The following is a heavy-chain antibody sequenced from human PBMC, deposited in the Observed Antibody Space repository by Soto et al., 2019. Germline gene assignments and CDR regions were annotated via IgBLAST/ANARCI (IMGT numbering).Heavy chain of an antibody. J-gene: IGHJ4*02. CDR1: GFTLGGYA. D-gene: IGHD4-17*01. CDR2: IRAKVYGGTT. Sequence: GGAPRLSCTNSGFTLGGYAFSWFRQAPGEGREWAGFIRAKVYGGTTEYAASVKGRFSISRDDSKSIAYLQMNSLKTEDTALYYCARLGTLTTVTAYYFDYWGQGTLVTVSS. CDR3: ARLGTLTTVTAYYFDY. V-gene: IGHV3-49*03.